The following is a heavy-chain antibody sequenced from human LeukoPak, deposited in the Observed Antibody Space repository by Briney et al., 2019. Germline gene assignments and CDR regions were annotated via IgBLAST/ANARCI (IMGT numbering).Heavy chain of an antibody. CDR2: MNPNSGNT. J-gene: IGHJ4*02. D-gene: IGHD3-3*01. V-gene: IGHV1-8*01. Sequence: ASVTVSCTASGYTFTSYDINWVRQATGQGLEWMGWMNPNSGNTGYAQKFQGRVTMTRNTSISTAYMELSSLRSEDTAVYYCARVTPIDYDFWSGYYTEGSNFDYWGQGTLVTVSS. CDR3: ARVTPIDYDFWSGYYTEGSNFDY. CDR1: GYTFTSYD.